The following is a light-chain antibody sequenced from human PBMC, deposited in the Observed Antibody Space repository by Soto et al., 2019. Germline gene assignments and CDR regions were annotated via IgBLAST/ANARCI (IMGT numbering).Light chain of an antibody. V-gene: IGLV2-14*01. CDR1: SSDVGGYNY. CDR2: EVS. Sequence: QSSLTQPTSLSGSPGQSITISCTGTSSDVGGYNYVSWYQQHPGKAPKLMIYEVSNRPSGVSNRFSGSKSGNTASLTISGLQAEDEADYYCSSYTSSSTFYVFGTGTKVTVL. CDR3: SSYTSSSTFYV. J-gene: IGLJ1*01.